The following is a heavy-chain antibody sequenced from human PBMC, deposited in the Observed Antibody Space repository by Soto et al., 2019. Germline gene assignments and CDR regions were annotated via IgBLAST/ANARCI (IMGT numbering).Heavy chain of an antibody. Sequence: SETLSLTCTVSGASISVGNNYWSWIRQYPGKGLEWIGYIYNSGNTYHNPSLKSRVSISVEISKNNFSLRLSYVTAAETAVYFCARDGVSGGDAFDTWGQGKMFTVSS. V-gene: IGHV4-31*03. CDR3: ARDGVSGGDAFDT. D-gene: IGHD3-16*01. J-gene: IGHJ3*02. CDR2: IYNSGNT. CDR1: GASISVGNNY.